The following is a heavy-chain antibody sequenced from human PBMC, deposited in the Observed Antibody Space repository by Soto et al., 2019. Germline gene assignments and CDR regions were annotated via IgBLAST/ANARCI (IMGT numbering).Heavy chain of an antibody. J-gene: IGHJ3*02. CDR2: IYYSGST. D-gene: IGHD2-15*01. CDR3: ARADIVVVVAATPWAFDI. V-gene: IGHV4-61*05. CDR1: GGSISSSSYY. Sequence: SETLSLTCTGSGGSISSSSYYWGWIRQPPGKGLEWIGYIYYSGSTNYNPSLKSRVTISVDTSKNQFSLKLSSVTAADTAVYYCARADIVVVVAATPWAFDIWGQGTMVTVSS.